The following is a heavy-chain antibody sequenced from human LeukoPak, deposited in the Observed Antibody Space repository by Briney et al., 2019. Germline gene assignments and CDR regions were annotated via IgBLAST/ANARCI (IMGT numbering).Heavy chain of an antibody. Sequence: GGSLRLSCAASGFTFSSTSMKWARHAPGKGLEWVSSISGSSSYIYYADSVEGPFTISRDNAKNSLYRQMNSLRAEDTAVYCCARSIAVAGGFDYWGQGTLVTVSS. V-gene: IGHV3-21*01. CDR1: GFTFSSTS. CDR2: ISGSSSYI. CDR3: ARSIAVAGGFDY. J-gene: IGHJ4*02. D-gene: IGHD6-19*01.